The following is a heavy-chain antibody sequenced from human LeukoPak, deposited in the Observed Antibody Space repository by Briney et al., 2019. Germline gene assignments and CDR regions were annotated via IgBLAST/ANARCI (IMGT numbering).Heavy chain of an antibody. J-gene: IGHJ4*02. V-gene: IGHV4-59*01. CDR1: VGSISSYY. CDR2: IYYSGST. CDR3: ASHYGSGFDY. D-gene: IGHD3-10*01. Sequence: SETLSLTCTVSVGSISSYYWSWIRQPPRKGLGWIGYIYYSGSTNYNPSLKSRVTISIDTSQNQFSLKLSSVIAADTAMYYCASHYGSGFDYWGQGTLVTVSS.